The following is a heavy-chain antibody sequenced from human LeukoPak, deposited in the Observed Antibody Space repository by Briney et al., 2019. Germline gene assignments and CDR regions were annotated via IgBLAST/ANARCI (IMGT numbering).Heavy chain of an antibody. CDR1: GFTVSSNY. V-gene: IGHV3-53*01. CDR3: ARDPGSGIFDYYYGMDV. Sequence: GGSLRLSCAASGFTVSSNYMGWVRQAPGKGLEWVSVIYSGGSTYYADSVKGRFTISRDNSKNTLYLQMNSLRAEDTAVYYCARDPGSGIFDYYYGMDVWGQGTTVTVSS. J-gene: IGHJ6*02. CDR2: IYSGGST. D-gene: IGHD3-10*01.